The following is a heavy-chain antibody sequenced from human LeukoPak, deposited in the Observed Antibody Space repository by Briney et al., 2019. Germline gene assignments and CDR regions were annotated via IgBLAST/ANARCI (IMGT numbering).Heavy chain of an antibody. Sequence: PGGSLRLSCAASGFTFSSDAMSWVRQAPGKGLEWVSAISGSGGSTYYADSVKGRFTISRDNSKNTLYLQMNSLRAEDTAIYYCAKQDTSMDYFDYWGRGTLVSVSS. J-gene: IGHJ4*02. D-gene: IGHD5-18*01. CDR2: ISGSGGST. CDR3: AKQDTSMDYFDY. CDR1: GFTFSSDA. V-gene: IGHV3-23*01.